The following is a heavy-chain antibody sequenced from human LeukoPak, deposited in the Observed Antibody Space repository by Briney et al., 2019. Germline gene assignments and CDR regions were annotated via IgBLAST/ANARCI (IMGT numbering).Heavy chain of an antibody. Sequence: GGSLRLSCAASGFTFSSYGMHWVRQAPGKGLEWVAVISYDGSNKYYADSVKGRFTISRDNSKNTLYLQMNSLRAEDTAVYYCTKDQNPVRGVTQLDYWGQGTLVTVSS. V-gene: IGHV3-30*18. J-gene: IGHJ4*02. D-gene: IGHD3-10*01. CDR1: GFTFSSYG. CDR2: ISYDGSNK. CDR3: TKDQNPVRGVTQLDY.